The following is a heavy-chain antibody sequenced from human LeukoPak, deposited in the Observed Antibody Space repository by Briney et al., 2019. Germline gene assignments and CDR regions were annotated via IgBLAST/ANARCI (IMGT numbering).Heavy chain of an antibody. Sequence: PLETLSLTCTVSGGSISTYYWNWIRQPPGKGLEWIGYIYYSGGTNYNPSLKSRVTISVDMSKNQFSLKLSSVTAADTAVYYCAGANSGSYYDAMGFAFDIWGQGTMVTVSS. D-gene: IGHD1-26*01. CDR3: AGANSGSYYDAMGFAFDI. CDR1: GGSISTYY. CDR2: IYYSGGT. V-gene: IGHV4-59*01. J-gene: IGHJ3*02.